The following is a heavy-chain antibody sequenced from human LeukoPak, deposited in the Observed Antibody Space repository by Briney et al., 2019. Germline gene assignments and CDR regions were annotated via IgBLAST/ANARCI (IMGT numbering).Heavy chain of an antibody. J-gene: IGHJ4*02. CDR3: ATDRGWRTSGYYLYYFEY. Sequence: PGGSLRLSCVASGFTFSNYAMSWVRQAPGKGLEWVASIKHDGSEKYYVDFVRGRFTISRDNTMNSLYLQMSSLRAEDTAVYYCATDRGWRTSGYYLYYFEYWGQGTLVTYSS. CDR2: IKHDGSEK. CDR1: GFTFSNYA. V-gene: IGHV3-7*01. D-gene: IGHD3-3*01.